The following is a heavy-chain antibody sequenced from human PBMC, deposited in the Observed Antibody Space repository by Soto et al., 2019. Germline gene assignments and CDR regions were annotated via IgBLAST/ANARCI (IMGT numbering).Heavy chain of an antibody. J-gene: IGHJ6*02. V-gene: IGHV3-13*01. D-gene: IGHD3-9*01. Sequence: EVQLVESGGGLVQPGGSLRLSCAASGFTLSSYDIHWVRQATGEGLAWVSGIGSGGDTHYADSVKGRFLISREDGKNSLYLQINNLTVGDTAVYYCTRKTPPTGMEVWGQGATVTVSS. CDR2: IGSGGDT. CDR1: GFTLSSYD. CDR3: TRKTPPTGMEV.